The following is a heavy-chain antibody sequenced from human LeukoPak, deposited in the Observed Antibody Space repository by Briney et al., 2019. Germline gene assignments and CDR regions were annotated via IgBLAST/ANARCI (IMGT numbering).Heavy chain of an antibody. J-gene: IGHJ4*02. D-gene: IGHD5-24*01. CDR3: AREEMAFDY. CDR1: GGSISSSSYY. Sequence: SETLSLTCTVSGGSISSSSYYWGWIRQPPGKGLEWIGYIYYSGSTNYNPSLKSRVTISVDTSKNQFSLKLSSVTAADTAVYYCAREEMAFDYWGQGTLVTVSS. V-gene: IGHV4-61*05. CDR2: IYYSGST.